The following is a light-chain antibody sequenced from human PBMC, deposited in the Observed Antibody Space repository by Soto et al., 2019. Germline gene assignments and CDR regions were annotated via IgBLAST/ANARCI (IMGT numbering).Light chain of an antibody. CDR2: LNSDGTH. Sequence: QLVLTQSPSASASLGASVKLTCTLSSGHSSYAIAWHQQQPEKGPRYLMKLNSDGTHSKGDVIPDRFSGSSSGAERYLTISRLQSEDEADYYCQTWGTGIYVFGGGTQLTVL. V-gene: IGLV4-69*01. J-gene: IGLJ7*01. CDR1: SGHSSYA. CDR3: QTWGTGIYV.